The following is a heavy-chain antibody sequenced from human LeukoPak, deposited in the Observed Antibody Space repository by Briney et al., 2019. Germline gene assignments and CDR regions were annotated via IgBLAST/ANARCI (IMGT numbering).Heavy chain of an antibody. CDR1: GFTFSIYS. CDR2: SGSSTI. J-gene: IGHJ4*02. Sequence: GGSLRLSCEASGFTFSIYSMSSGSSTIYYADSVKGRFTISRDNSKNTLYLQMNSLRAEDTAAYYCAKKAGASMVRGVTVDYWGQGTLVTVSS. D-gene: IGHD3-10*01. V-gene: IGHV3-48*01. CDR3: AKKAGASMVRGVTVDY.